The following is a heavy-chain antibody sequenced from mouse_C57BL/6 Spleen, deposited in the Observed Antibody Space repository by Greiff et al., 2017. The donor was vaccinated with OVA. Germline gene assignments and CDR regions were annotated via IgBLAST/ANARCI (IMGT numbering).Heavy chain of an antibody. CDR2: FHPYNDDT. J-gene: IGHJ4*01. CDR3: ARGGIYYAMDY. CDR1: GYTFTTYP. V-gene: IGHV1-47*01. Sequence: QVQLQQSGAELVKPGASVKMSCKASGYTFTTYPIAWMKQNPGQSLEWIGNFHPYNDDTKYNEKFKGKATLTVEKSSSTVYLELSRLTSDDSAVDDCARGGIYYAMDYWGQGTSVTVSS.